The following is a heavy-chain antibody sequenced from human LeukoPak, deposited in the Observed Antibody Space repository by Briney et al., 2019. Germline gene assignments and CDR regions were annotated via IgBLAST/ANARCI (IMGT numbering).Heavy chain of an antibody. D-gene: IGHD3-22*01. CDR2: ISWNSGSI. CDR1: GFTFDDYA. J-gene: IGHJ4*02. V-gene: IGHV3-9*01. Sequence: PGRSLRLSCAASGFTFDDYAMHWVWQAPGKGLEWVSGISWNSGSIGYADSVKGRFTISRDNAKNSLYLQMNSLRAEDTALYYCAKAHTMGYYDSSGLRGPLDYWGQGTLVTVSS. CDR3: AKAHTMGYYDSSGLRGPLDY.